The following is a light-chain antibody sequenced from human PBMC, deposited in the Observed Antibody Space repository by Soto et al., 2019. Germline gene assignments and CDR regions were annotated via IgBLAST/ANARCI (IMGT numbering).Light chain of an antibody. CDR1: QSVSSN. J-gene: IGKJ4*01. CDR3: QQYNNWPPLT. CDR2: GAS. V-gene: IGKV3-15*01. Sequence: EIVMTQSPATLSVSPGERATLSCRASQSVSSNLAWSQQKPGQAPRLLIYGASTRATGIPARFSGSGSGTEFTLTISSLQSEDFAVYYCQQYNNWPPLTFGGGTKVKIK.